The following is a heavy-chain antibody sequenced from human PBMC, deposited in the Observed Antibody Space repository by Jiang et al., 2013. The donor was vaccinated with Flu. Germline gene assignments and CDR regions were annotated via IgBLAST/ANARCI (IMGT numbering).Heavy chain of an antibody. CDR2: ISYDGSNK. Sequence: QLLESGGGVVQPGRSLRLSCAASGFTFSSYAMHWVRQAPGKGLEWVAVISYDGSNKYYADSVKGRFTISRDNSKNTLYLQMNSLRAEDTAVYYCAKERGPTVVKYWFDPWGQGTLVTVSS. CDR1: GFTFSSYA. CDR3: AKERGPTVVKYWFDP. V-gene: IGHV3-30-3*01. D-gene: IGHD4-23*01. J-gene: IGHJ5*02.